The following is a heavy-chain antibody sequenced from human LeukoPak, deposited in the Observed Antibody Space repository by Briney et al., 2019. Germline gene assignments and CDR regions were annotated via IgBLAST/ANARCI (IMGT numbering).Heavy chain of an antibody. Sequence: GGSLRLSCAASGFTFDDYAMHWVRHAPGKGLEWVSGISWNSGSIGYADSVKGRFTISRDNAKNSLYLQMNSLRAEDTALYYCAKDPLAGSSSWYPWFDPWGQGTLVTVSS. CDR3: AKDPLAGSSSWYPWFDP. V-gene: IGHV3-9*01. CDR2: ISWNSGSI. CDR1: GFTFDDYA. D-gene: IGHD6-13*01. J-gene: IGHJ5*02.